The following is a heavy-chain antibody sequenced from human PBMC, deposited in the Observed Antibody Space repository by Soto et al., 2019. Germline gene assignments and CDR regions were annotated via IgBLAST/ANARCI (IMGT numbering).Heavy chain of an antibody. J-gene: IGHJ6*02. D-gene: IGHD2-2*02. Sequence: QVQLVESGGGVVQPGRSLRLSCAASGFTFSSYGMHWVRQAPGKGLEWVAVISYDGSNKYYADSVKGRFTISRDNSKNTLYLQINSLRAEDTAVYYCAKDPGYCSSTSCYKGIAYYYYAMDVWGQGTTVTVSS. CDR3: AKDPGYCSSTSCYKGIAYYYYAMDV. V-gene: IGHV3-30*18. CDR1: GFTFSSYG. CDR2: ISYDGSNK.